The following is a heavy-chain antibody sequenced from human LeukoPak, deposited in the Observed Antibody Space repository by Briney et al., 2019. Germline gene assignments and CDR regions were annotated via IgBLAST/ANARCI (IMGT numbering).Heavy chain of an antibody. D-gene: IGHD6-25*01. CDR2: IHYSGST. CDR1: GGSVSNGSSY. V-gene: IGHV4-61*01. CDR3: ARDSLLRGSGWDYWYFDL. Sequence: SETLSLTCTVSGGSVSNGSSYWSWIRQPPGKGPEWIGNIHYSGSTNYNPSLKSRVTISVDTSMNQFSLLLTSATAADTAVYYCARDSLLRGSGWDYWYFDLWGRGTLVTVSS. J-gene: IGHJ2*01.